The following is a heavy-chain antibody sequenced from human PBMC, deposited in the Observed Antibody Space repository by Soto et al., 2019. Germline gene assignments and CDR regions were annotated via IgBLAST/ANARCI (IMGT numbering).Heavy chain of an antibody. CDR2: IYYSGST. V-gene: IGHV4-59*01. CDR1: GGSISSYY. Sequence: QVQLQESGPGLVKPSETLSLTCTVSGGSISSYYWSWIRQPPGKGLEWIGYIYYSGSTNYNPSLKSRVTISVDTSKNQCSLELSSVTAADTAVYYCARGVRYYYDSSGSYCFDYWGQGTLVTVSS. J-gene: IGHJ4*02. D-gene: IGHD3-22*01. CDR3: ARGVRYYYDSSGSYCFDY.